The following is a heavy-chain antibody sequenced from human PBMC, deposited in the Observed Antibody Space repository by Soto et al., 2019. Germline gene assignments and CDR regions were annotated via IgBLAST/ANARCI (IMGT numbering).Heavy chain of an antibody. CDR2: NSALNGRT. Sequence: QGYLVQSGAEVKRPGASVSVSCQASHFTFNTQGFTWVRQAPGQGLEWMGWNSALNGRTFYAPNFQGRVTMTTDSSSSTAYMELRGLRSDDTAVYYCAAATSIALGFRYLGQGTLVTVSS. CDR1: HFTFNTQG. CDR3: AAATSIALGFRY. D-gene: IGHD3-3*02. J-gene: IGHJ4*02. V-gene: IGHV1-18*01.